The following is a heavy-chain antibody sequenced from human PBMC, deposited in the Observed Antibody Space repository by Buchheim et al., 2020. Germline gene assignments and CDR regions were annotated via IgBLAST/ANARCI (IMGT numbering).Heavy chain of an antibody. CDR3: ARDRGEICSSTTCYGWFDP. J-gene: IGHJ5*02. CDR2: IYYSGST. Sequence: QVQLQESGPGLVKPSQTLSLTCTVSGGSISSGDYYWSWIRQPPGKGLEWIGYIYYSGSTYYNPSLKSRVNISVDTSKNQFSLKLTSVTAADTAVYYCARDRGEICSSTTCYGWFDPWGQGTL. CDR1: GGSISSGDYY. D-gene: IGHD2-2*01. V-gene: IGHV4-30-4*01.